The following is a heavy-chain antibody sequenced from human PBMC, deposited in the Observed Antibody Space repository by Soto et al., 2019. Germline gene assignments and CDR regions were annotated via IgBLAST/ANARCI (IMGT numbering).Heavy chain of an antibody. Sequence: QVQLQESGPGLVKPSQTLSLTCTVSAGSIRSGDYYWTWIRQPPGKGLEWIGYIDHSGSAYYNPPLKSRATISIDTSNNQFSLKMTSVTAADTAVYYCAGELGTFYFDYWGQGTLVTVSS. V-gene: IGHV4-30-4*01. D-gene: IGHD7-27*01. CDR1: AGSIRSGDYY. J-gene: IGHJ4*02. CDR2: IDHSGSA. CDR3: AGELGTFYFDY.